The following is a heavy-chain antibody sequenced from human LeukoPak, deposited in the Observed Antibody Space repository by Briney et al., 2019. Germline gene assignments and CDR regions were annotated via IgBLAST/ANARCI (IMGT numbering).Heavy chain of an antibody. CDR2: IKQDGSEK. CDR1: GFTFSRFW. CDR3: ARGTGLDY. J-gene: IGHJ4*02. Sequence: GGSLRLSCAASGFTFSRFWMSWVRQAPGKGLEWVANIKQDGSEKYYVDSVKGRFTISRDNANKSLYLHMNSLRAEDTAVYYCARGTGLDYWGQGTLVTVSS. V-gene: IGHV3-7*02. D-gene: IGHD1-14*01.